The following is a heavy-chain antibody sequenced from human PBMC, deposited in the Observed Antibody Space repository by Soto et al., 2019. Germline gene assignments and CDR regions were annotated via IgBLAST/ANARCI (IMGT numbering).Heavy chain of an antibody. CDR1: GGSISSSSYY. CDR3: ASGYGSGSYYQYYYYGMDV. Sequence: SETLSLTCTVSGGSISSSSYYWGWIRQPPGKGLEWIGSIYYSGSTYYNPSLKSRVTISVDTSKNQFSLKLSSVTAAGTAVYYCASGYGSGSYYQYYYYGMDVWGQGTTVTVSS. CDR2: IYYSGST. J-gene: IGHJ6*02. V-gene: IGHV4-39*01. D-gene: IGHD3-10*01.